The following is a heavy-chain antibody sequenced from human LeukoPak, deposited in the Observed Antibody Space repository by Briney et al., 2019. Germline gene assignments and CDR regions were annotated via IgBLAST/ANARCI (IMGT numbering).Heavy chain of an antibody. V-gene: IGHV3-21*01. J-gene: IGHJ4*02. CDR2: ISSGSTYI. Sequence: PGGSLRLSCAASGFTFSSYTMNWVRQAPGKGLEWVSSISSGSTYIYYADSVKGRFTISRDNAKNSLYLQMNSLRAEDTAMYYCARDWFVNWSGFDYWGQGTLVTVSS. CDR1: GFTFSSYT. D-gene: IGHD1-1*01. CDR3: ARDWFVNWSGFDY.